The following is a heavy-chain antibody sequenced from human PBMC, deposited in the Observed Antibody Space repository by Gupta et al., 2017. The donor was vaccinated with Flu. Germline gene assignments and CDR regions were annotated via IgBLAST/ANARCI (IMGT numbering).Heavy chain of an antibody. J-gene: IGHJ4*02. Sequence: EVQLVESGGGLVQPGGFLRLSCAASGFTVSYYEFSWVRVAPGKGLEWVSYISRTGVSYHTDSVRGRFTISRDDSKNSVSLQMSNLRADDTALYYCARGHWDSWGQGTLVTVSS. V-gene: IGHV3-48*03. CDR1: GFTVSYYE. CDR2: ISRTGVS. CDR3: ARGHWDS.